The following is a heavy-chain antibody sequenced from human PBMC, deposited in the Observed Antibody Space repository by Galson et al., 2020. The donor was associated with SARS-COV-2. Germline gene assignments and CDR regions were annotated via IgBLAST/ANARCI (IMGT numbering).Heavy chain of an antibody. D-gene: IGHD3-10*01. CDR2: ISGSGGST. Sequence: GESLKISCAASGFTFSSYAMSWVRQAPGKGLEWVSAISGSGGSTYYADSVKVRFTISRDNSKNTLYLQMNSLRAEDTAVYYCAKDCRSLWFGERLSYYFDYWGQGTLVTVSS. CDR3: AKDCRSLWFGERLSYYFDY. J-gene: IGHJ4*02. V-gene: IGHV3-23*01. CDR1: GFTFSSYA.